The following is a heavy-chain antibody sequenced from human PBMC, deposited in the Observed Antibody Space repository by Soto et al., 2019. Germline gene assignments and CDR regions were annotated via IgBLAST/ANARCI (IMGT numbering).Heavy chain of an antibody. D-gene: IGHD5-18*01. V-gene: IGHV3-11*01. Sequence: AGSLRLSCVASGFTFSGHYMNWIRQAPGKGLEWLAYLTNDGGYTYYADSVRGRFTIWRDNAKDSLYLQINDLRADDTGVYYCAKDRDACHTRTDATDVCGQGKTVTVSS. CDR3: AKDRDACHTRTDATDV. CDR2: LTNDGGYT. CDR1: GFTFSGHY. J-gene: IGHJ3*01.